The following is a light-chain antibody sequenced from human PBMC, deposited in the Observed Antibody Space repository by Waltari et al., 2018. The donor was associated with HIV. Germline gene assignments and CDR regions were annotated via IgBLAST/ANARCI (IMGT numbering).Light chain of an antibody. CDR1: RLTKYS. CDR3: DSRDTNNKHHV. J-gene: IGLJ1*01. Sequence: SSELHQDPAVSVALGQTVRITCQGPRLTKYSANWYKQKPGQAPLLILYGKNHYRRSGIPARFSGSASGTTASLTITGAQAEDEADYYCDSRDTNNKHHVFGTGTKLTV. CDR2: GKN. V-gene: IGLV3-19*01.